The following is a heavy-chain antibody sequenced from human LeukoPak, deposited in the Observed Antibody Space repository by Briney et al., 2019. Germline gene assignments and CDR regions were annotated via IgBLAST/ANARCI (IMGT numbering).Heavy chain of an antibody. Sequence: GGSLRLSCAASGFTFSSYAMSWVRQAPGKGLEWVSAISGSGGSTYYADSVKGRFTISRDNPKNTLYLQMNSLRAEDTAVYYCAKDPGYSYGYGFDYWGQGTLVTVSS. CDR2: ISGSGGST. V-gene: IGHV3-23*01. CDR3: AKDPGYSYGYGFDY. J-gene: IGHJ4*02. D-gene: IGHD5-18*01. CDR1: GFTFSSYA.